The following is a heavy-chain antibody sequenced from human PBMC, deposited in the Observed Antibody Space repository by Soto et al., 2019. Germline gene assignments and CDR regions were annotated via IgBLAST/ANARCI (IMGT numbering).Heavy chain of an antibody. V-gene: IGHV1-69*02. CDR3: AMGYCRTTSCYRDY. Sequence: QVQVVQSGAEVKKPGSSVKVSCKASGGTFSSYTISWVRQAPGQGLEWMGRIITILGIANDAQKFQGRVMSTAVKSKSKDYTELRSLRYEDTAVYSSAMGYCRTTSCYRDYWGQGTLVTVAP. J-gene: IGHJ4*02. CDR2: IITILGIA. CDR1: GGTFSSYT. D-gene: IGHD2-2*02.